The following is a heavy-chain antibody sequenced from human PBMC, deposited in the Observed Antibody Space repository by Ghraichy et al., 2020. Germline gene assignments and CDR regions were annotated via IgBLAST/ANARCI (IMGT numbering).Heavy chain of an antibody. J-gene: IGHJ6*02. CDR1: GGSFSGYY. Sequence: ETLSLTCAVYGGSFSGYYWSWIRQPPGKGLEWIGEINHSGSTNYNPSLKSRVTISVDTSKNQFSLKLSSVTAADTAVYYCARGPGWLRYYYYYGMDVWGQGTTVTVSS. CDR2: INHSGST. D-gene: IGHD5-12*01. V-gene: IGHV4-34*01. CDR3: ARGPGWLRYYYYYGMDV.